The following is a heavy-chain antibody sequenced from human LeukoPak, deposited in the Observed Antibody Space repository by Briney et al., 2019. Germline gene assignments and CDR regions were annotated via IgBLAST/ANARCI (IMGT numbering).Heavy chain of an antibody. D-gene: IGHD6-13*01. Sequence: PSETLSLTCNVSGVSINDYFWSWIRQPPGKGLEWIGYIYHSGSTSYNPSLKSRLTMSLDTSKNQFALRLSSVTAADTAVYYCARSSELVQRGWFDPWGQGTLVTVSS. CDR3: ARSSELVQRGWFDP. CDR2: IYHSGST. V-gene: IGHV4-59*12. J-gene: IGHJ5*02. CDR1: GVSINDYF.